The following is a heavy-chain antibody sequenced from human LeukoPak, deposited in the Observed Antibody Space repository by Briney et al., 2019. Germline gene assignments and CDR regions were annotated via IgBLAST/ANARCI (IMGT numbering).Heavy chain of an antibody. CDR3: ARDRENGYSYGYGLDY. V-gene: IGHV3-48*04. J-gene: IGHJ4*02. CDR1: GFTFSSYS. CDR2: ISSSGSTI. Sequence: GGSLRLSCAASGFTFSSYSMNWVRQAPGKGLEWVSYISSSGSTIYYADSVKGRFTISRDNAKNSLYLQMNSLRAEDTAVYYCARDRENGYSYGYGLDYWGQGTLVTVSS. D-gene: IGHD5-18*01.